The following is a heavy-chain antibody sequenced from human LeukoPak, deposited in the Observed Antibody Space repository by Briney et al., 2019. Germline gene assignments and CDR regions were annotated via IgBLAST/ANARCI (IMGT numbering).Heavy chain of an antibody. J-gene: IGHJ6*03. CDR2: MNPNSGNT. V-gene: IGHV1-8*02. CDR1: GYTFTTYD. Sequence: ASVKVSCTASGYTFTTYDITWVRQATGQGLEWMGWMNPNSGNTDYAQKFQGRVTMTRNSSISTAYMELSSLRSEDTAVYYCARAYYMDVWGKGTTVTVSS. CDR3: ARAYYMDV.